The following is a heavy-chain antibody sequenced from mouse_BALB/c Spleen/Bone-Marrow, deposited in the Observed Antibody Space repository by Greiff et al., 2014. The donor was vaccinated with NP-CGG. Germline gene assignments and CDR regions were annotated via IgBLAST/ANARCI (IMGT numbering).Heavy chain of an antibody. CDR2: INPGSGGA. CDR1: GYAFTNYS. J-gene: IGHJ2*01. CDR3: ARFGRYYFDY. Sequence: QVQLQQSGAELVRPGTAVNVSCKASGYAFTNYSIEWVKQRPGQGLEWIGVINPGSGGANYNEKFKGKATLTADKSSSTAYMQLSSLTSDDSAVYFCARFGRYYFDYWGQGTTLTVSS. V-gene: IGHV1-54*01.